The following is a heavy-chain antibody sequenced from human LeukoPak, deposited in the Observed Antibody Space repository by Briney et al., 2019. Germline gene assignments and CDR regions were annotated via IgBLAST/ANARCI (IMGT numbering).Heavy chain of an antibody. CDR1: GFTVSSNY. CDR3: ARDSGGDYGSGAFDI. V-gene: IGHV3-66*02. CDR2: IYSGGST. D-gene: IGHD4-17*01. J-gene: IGHJ3*02. Sequence: PGGSLRLSCAASGFTVSSNYMSWVRQAPGKGLEWVSVIYSGGSTYYADSVEGRFTISRDNSKNTLYLQMNSLRAEDTAVYYCARDSGGDYGSGAFDIWGQGTMVTVSS.